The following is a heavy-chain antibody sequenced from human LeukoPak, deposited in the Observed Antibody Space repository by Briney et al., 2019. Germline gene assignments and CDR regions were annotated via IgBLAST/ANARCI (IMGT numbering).Heavy chain of an antibody. V-gene: IGHV4-59*01. D-gene: IGHD2-2*01. CDR3: ARGRGYCSTTNCLCWFDA. CDR1: GDSISSYF. CDR2: IFYSRRAAHGGST. Sequence: SGSLSLTCTVSGDSISSYFWSWIRQPPGKGLEWIGYIFYSRRAAHGGSTSYNPSVKSRVTISVDTSKNQFSLKMNSVTAADTAVYYCARGRGYCSTTNCLCWFDAWGQGTLVT. J-gene: IGHJ5*01.